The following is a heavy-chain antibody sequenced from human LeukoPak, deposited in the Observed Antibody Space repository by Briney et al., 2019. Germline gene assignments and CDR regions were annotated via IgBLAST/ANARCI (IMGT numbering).Heavy chain of an antibody. CDR1: GFTFSNYG. V-gene: IGHV3-30*18. CDR2: ISYDGSNK. J-gene: IGHJ4*02. Sequence: GSLRLSCAASGFTFSNYGMHWVRQAPGKGLEWVAMISYDGSNKYYVDSVKGRFTISRDNSKNTLYLQMNSLRAEDTAVYYCAKERVPGSWWGVFFDYWGQGTLVTVSP. D-gene: IGHD6-13*01. CDR3: AKERVPGSWWGVFFDY.